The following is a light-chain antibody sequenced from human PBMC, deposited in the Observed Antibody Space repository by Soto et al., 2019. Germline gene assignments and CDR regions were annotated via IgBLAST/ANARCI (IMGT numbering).Light chain of an antibody. CDR2: AAS. J-gene: IGKJ1*01. Sequence: IQMTQSPSSLSASVGDRVTITCRASQSISSYLNWYRQKPGKAPKLLIYAASILQSGVPSRFSGSGSGTDFTLTISSLQPEDFATYYCLQDYSFPWTFGQGTKVDIK. V-gene: IGKV1-6*01. CDR1: QSISSY. CDR3: LQDYSFPWT.